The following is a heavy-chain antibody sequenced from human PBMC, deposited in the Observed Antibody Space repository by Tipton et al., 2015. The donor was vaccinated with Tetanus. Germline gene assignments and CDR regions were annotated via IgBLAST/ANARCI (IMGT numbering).Heavy chain of an antibody. CDR1: GFTFNTYS. J-gene: IGHJ6*04. V-gene: IGHV3-23*01. CDR3: AKEALGVLNL. Sequence: SLRLSYAASGFTFNTYSMNWVRRAPGKGLEWVAAISGSRLTPYYADSLKGRFTISRDHSKNTLSLQLNSLRADDTAIYYCAKEALGVLNLWGKGTTVIVSS. D-gene: IGHD1-14*01. CDR2: ISGSRLTP.